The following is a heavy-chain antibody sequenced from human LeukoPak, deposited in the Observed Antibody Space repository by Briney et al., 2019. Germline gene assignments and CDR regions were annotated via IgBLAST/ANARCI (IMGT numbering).Heavy chain of an antibody. J-gene: IGHJ4*02. CDR3: ARNIPWYCSGGSCSTDY. Sequence: GASVKVSCKASGGTFSSYAISWVRQAPGQGLEWMGWIIPILGIANYAQKFQGRVTITADKSTSTAYMELRSLRSEDTAVYYCARNIPWYCSGGSCSTDYWGQPTMVSVCS. V-gene: IGHV1-69*10. D-gene: IGHD2-15*01. CDR2: IIPILGIA. CDR1: GGTFSSYA.